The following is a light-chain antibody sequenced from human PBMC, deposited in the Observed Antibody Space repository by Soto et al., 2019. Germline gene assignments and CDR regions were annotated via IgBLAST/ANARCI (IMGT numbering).Light chain of an antibody. Sequence: EIVMTQSPATLSVSPGERATLSCRASQSISSNLAWYHQKPGQAPRLLIYGASTRASGIPARFSGSGSGTEFILTISSLQSEDFAVYYCQHYNNWPPKFTFGPGTKVDIK. J-gene: IGKJ3*01. V-gene: IGKV3-15*01. CDR2: GAS. CDR1: QSISSN. CDR3: QHYNNWPPKFT.